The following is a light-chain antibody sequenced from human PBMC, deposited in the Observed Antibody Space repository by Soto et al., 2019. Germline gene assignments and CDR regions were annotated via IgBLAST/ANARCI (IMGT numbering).Light chain of an antibody. CDR1: QGISNY. CDR3: QKYTSAQFT. J-gene: IGKJ3*01. V-gene: IGKV1-27*01. Sequence: DIQMTQSPSSLSASVGHRDTITCLSIQGISNYLSWYQQKPGKVPNLLIYAASTLQSGVPSRFSGSGSGTDLTLTISSLQPEDVATYYCQKYTSAQFTFGPGTKVTIK. CDR2: AAS.